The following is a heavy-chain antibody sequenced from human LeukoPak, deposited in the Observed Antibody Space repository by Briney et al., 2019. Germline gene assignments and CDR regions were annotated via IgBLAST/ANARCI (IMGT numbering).Heavy chain of an antibody. Sequence: SETLSLTCTVSGGSISNYYWSWIRQPPGEGLEWIAYIYYNGRTNYNPSLKSRVTISVDTSKNQFSLKLSSVTAADTAVYYCARYVVYGSGKYYFDYWGQGTLVTVSS. J-gene: IGHJ4*02. CDR1: GGSISNYY. CDR2: IYYNGRT. CDR3: ARYVVYGSGKYYFDY. D-gene: IGHD3-10*01. V-gene: IGHV4-59*01.